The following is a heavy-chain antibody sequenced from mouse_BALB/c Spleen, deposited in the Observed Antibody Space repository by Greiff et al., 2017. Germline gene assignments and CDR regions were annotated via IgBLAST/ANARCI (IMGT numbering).Heavy chain of an antibody. CDR3: ARENGNYEGAIDY. J-gene: IGHJ4*01. Sequence: QVQLKESGPGLVAPSQSLSITCTVSGFSLTSYGVHWVRQPPGKGLEWLGVIWAGGSTNYNSALMSRLSISKDNSKSQVFLKMNRLQTDDTAMYYCARENGNYEGAIDYWGQGTSVTVSA. CDR1: GFSLTSYG. CDR2: IWAGGST. D-gene: IGHD2-1*01. V-gene: IGHV2-9*02.